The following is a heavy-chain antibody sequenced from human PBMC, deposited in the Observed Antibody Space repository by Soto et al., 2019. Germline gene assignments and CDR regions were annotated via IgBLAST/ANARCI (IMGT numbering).Heavy chain of an antibody. CDR3: ARVRGYDFWSGYYNGDY. Sequence: PSETLSLTCTVSCGSISSGLYYWSWIRQHPGKGLEWIGYIYYSGSTYYNPSLKSRVTISVDMSKNQFSLKLSSVTAADTAVYYCARVRGYDFWSGYYNGDYWGQGTQVTVSS. V-gene: IGHV4-31*03. CDR1: CGSISSGLYY. J-gene: IGHJ4*02. CDR2: IYYSGST. D-gene: IGHD3-3*01.